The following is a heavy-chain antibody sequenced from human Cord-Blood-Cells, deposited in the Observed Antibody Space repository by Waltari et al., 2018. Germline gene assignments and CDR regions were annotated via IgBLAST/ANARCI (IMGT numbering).Heavy chain of an antibody. CDR2: ISWDGGST. V-gene: IGHV3-43D*03. D-gene: IGHD3-16*01. CDR3: AKGGDLGDAFDI. CDR1: GFTFVDYA. Sequence: EVQLVESGGVVLQPGRSLRLSCAASGFTFVDYALHWVRQAPGKGLEWVSLISWDGGSTYYADSVKGRFTISRDNSKNSLYLQMNSLRAEDTALYYCAKGGDLGDAFDIWGQGTMVTVSS. J-gene: IGHJ3*02.